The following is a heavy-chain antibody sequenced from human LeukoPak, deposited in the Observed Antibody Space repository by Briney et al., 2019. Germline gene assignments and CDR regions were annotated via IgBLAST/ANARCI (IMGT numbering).Heavy chain of an antibody. D-gene: IGHD1-26*01. V-gene: IGHV3-48*03. CDR3: ARSLVVGATYPYH. CDR2: ISTSGSTI. J-gene: IGHJ5*02. Sequence: GGSLRLSCAASGFTFSSYEMNWVRQAPGKGLEWVSYISTSGSTIYYADSVKGRFTISRDNAKNSLYLQLNSLRAEDTAVYYCARSLVVGATYPYHWGQGTLVTVSS. CDR1: GFTFSSYE.